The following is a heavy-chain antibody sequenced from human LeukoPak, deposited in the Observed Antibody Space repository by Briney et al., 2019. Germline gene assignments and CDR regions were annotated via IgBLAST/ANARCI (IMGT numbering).Heavy chain of an antibody. D-gene: IGHD6-13*01. V-gene: IGHV4-4*08. J-gene: IGHJ4*02. CDR3: ARQAYSSSWYEDY. CDR2: IYTSGST. Sequence: PSETLSLTCTVSGGSISSYYWSWIRQPPGKGLEWIGYIYTSGSTNYNPSLKSRVTISVDTSKNQFSLKLSSVTAADTAVYYCARQAYSSSWYEDYWGQGTLVPVSS. CDR1: GGSISSYY.